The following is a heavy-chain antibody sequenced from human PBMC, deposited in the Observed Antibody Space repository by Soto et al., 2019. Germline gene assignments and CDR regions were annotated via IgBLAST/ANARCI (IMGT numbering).Heavy chain of an antibody. D-gene: IGHD6-19*01. J-gene: IGHJ4*02. Sequence: QVQLVQSGAEEKKPGASVKVSCKASGYTFTVYAMHWVRQAPGQRLEWMGWINAGNGNTKYSQKFQGRVTITRYTSASTAYMELSSLRSEDTAVYYCARAVAVPADFDYWGQGTLVTVSS. V-gene: IGHV1-3*05. CDR2: INAGNGNT. CDR3: ARAVAVPADFDY. CDR1: GYTFTVYA.